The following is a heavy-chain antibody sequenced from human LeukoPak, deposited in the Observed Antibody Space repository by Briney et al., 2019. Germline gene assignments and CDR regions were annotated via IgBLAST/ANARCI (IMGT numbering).Heavy chain of an antibody. D-gene: IGHD3-22*01. V-gene: IGHV1-69*05. Sequence: SVKVSCKASGGTFRNFAINWVRQAPGQGLEWMGRSIPIYQRTNQAQKFQGRLTITTDESTRTAYMELSGLRSEDTAQYYCARDIPGTGGYLNDAFDIWGQGTMVTVSS. CDR2: SIPIYQRT. CDR1: GGTFRNFA. J-gene: IGHJ3*02. CDR3: ARDIPGTGGYLNDAFDI.